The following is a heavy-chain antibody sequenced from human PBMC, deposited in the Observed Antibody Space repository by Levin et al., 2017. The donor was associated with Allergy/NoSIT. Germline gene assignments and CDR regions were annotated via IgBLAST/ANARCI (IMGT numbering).Heavy chain of an antibody. J-gene: IGHJ4*02. CDR2: IYYSGST. D-gene: IGHD6-13*01. CDR3: ASIDFSSWYVSGFDY. CDR1: GGSISSSSYY. V-gene: IGHV4-39*07. Sequence: PSETLSLTCTVSGGSISSSSYYWGWIRQPPGKGLEWIGSIYYSGSTYYNPSLKSRVTISVDTSKNQFSLKLSSVTAADTAVYYCASIDFSSWYVSGFDYWGQGTLVTVSS.